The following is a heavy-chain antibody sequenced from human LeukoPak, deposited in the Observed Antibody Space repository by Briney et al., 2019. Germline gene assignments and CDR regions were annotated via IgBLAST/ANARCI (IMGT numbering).Heavy chain of an antibody. V-gene: IGHV1-18*01. CDR1: GYTFTSYG. CDR3: ARESSSSWYVNYYGMDV. D-gene: IGHD6-13*01. CDR2: ISAYNGNT. Sequence: VASVKVSCKASGYTFTSYGISWVRQAPGQGLEWMGWISAYNGNTNYAQKLQGRVTMTTDTSTSTAYMELSRLRPDDTAVYYCARESSSSWYVNYYGMDVWGQGTTVTVSS. J-gene: IGHJ6*02.